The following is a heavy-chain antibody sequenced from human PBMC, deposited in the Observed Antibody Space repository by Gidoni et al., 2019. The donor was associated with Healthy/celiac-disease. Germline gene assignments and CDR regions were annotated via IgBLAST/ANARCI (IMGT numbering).Heavy chain of an antibody. Sequence: QVQLQESCPGLVKPSETLSLTCTVSGGSISSYYWSWIRQPPGKGLEWIGYIYYSGSTNYNPSLKSRVTISVDTSKNQFSLKLSSVTAADTAVYYCARAGYSSGWYVGRGYYFDYWGQGTLVTVSS. CDR2: IYYSGST. J-gene: IGHJ4*02. CDR1: GGSISSYY. V-gene: IGHV4-59*01. D-gene: IGHD6-19*01. CDR3: ARAGYSSGWYVGRGYYFDY.